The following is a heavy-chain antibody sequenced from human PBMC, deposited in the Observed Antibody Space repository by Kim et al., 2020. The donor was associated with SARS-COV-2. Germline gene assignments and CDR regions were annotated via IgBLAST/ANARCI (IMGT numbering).Heavy chain of an antibody. J-gene: IGHJ3*02. Sequence: GGSLRLSCAASGFTFSSYSMNWVRQAPGKGLEWVSYISSSSSTIYYADSVKGRFTISRDNAKNSLYLQMNSLRDEDTAVYYCARDRGVYGDYPHAFDIWGQGTMVTVSS. CDR3: ARDRGVYGDYPHAFDI. CDR1: GFTFSSYS. D-gene: IGHD4-17*01. CDR2: ISSSSSTI. V-gene: IGHV3-48*02.